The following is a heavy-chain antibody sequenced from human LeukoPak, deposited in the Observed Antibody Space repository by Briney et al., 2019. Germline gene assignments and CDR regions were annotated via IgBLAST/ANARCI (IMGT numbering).Heavy chain of an antibody. CDR3: ASGVTAESHYYYGMDV. CDR2: VIPIFGTA. Sequence: SVKVSCKASGGTFSSYAISWVRQAPGQGLEWMGGVIPIFGTANYAQKFQGRVTITADESTSTAYMELSSLRSEDTAVYYCASGVTAESHYYYGMDVWGQGTTVTVSS. J-gene: IGHJ6*02. D-gene: IGHD2-21*02. CDR1: GGTFSSYA. V-gene: IGHV1-69*01.